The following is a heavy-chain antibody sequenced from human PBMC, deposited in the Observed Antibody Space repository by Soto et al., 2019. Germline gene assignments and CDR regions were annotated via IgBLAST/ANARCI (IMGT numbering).Heavy chain of an antibody. CDR3: ARIPVVRGLYYHCYGMDV. CDR2: IFPSDSDT. CDR1: GYSFTTYW. J-gene: IGHJ6*01. D-gene: IGHD3-10*01. V-gene: IGHV5-51*01. Sequence: PGESLKISCKVSGYSFTTYWIGWVRQMPWKGLEWMGIIFPSDSDTRSSPSFRGQVTISVDKSINTAYLQWGSLKASDTAIYYCARIPVVRGLYYHCYGMDVWAQGTTVTVSS.